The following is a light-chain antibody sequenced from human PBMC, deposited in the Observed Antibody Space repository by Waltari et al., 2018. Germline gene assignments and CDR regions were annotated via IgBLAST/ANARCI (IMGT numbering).Light chain of an antibody. J-gene: IGLJ3*02. Sequence: QSALTQPASVSGSPGQSITISCTGTSSAVGASDYVSWFQQHPGTAPQVIIFDVINRPSGISNRFSGSKSANTASLTISGLQAEDEADYYCSSQTRDGVGLFGGGTKVTVL. CDR2: DVI. CDR3: SSQTRDGVGL. V-gene: IGLV2-14*03. CDR1: SSAVGASDY.